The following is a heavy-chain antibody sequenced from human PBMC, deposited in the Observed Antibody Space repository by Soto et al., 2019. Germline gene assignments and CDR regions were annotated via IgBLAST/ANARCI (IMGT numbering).Heavy chain of an antibody. V-gene: IGHV4-59*01. Sequence: QVQLQESGPGLVKPSETLSLTCSVSGGSISTYYWSWIRQAPGKRLGWLGYIFHSGATNYNPSLESRVTMSVDTSKSQLSLRLTSVTAADTGVYYCARALMGSFDAFDIWGQGTTVTVSS. J-gene: IGHJ3*02. CDR3: ARALMGSFDAFDI. CDR1: GGSISTYY. CDR2: IFHSGAT. D-gene: IGHD3-16*01.